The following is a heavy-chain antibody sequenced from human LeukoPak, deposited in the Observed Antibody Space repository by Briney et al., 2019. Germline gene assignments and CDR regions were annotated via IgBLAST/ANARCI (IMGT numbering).Heavy chain of an antibody. D-gene: IGHD2-2*01. Sequence: SETLSLTCTVSGGSISSYYWNWIRRPAGKGLQWIGRINASGSTNHNPSLKSRVTMSVDTSKNQFSLKLSSVTAADTAVYYCARDIVVVPATIWFDPWGQGTLVTVSS. CDR1: GGSISSYY. CDR2: INASGST. CDR3: ARDIVVVPATIWFDP. J-gene: IGHJ5*02. V-gene: IGHV4-4*07.